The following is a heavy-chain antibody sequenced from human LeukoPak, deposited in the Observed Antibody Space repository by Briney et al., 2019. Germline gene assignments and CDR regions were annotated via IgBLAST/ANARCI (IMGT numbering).Heavy chain of an antibody. V-gene: IGHV3-30*02. D-gene: IGHD3-10*01. Sequence: GGSLRLSCAASGFTFSSYGMHWVRQAPGKGLEWVAFIRYDGSNKYYADSVKGRFTISRDNSKNTLYLQMNSLRAEDTAVYCCAKFGDGSGSYPIDYWGQGTLVTVSS. J-gene: IGHJ4*02. CDR3: AKFGDGSGSYPIDY. CDR2: IRYDGSNK. CDR1: GFTFSSYG.